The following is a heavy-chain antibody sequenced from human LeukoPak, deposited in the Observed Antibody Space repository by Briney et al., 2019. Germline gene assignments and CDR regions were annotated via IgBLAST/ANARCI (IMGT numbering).Heavy chain of an antibody. D-gene: IGHD3-16*01. Sequence: GGSLRLSCAASGFTVSSNYMSWVRQAPGKGLEWVANIKEVESEKNYVDSVKGRFTISRDNAKNSLYLQMNSLRAEDTAVYYCARDSGGVKLNWGQGTLVTVSS. CDR1: GFTVSSNY. CDR3: ARDSGGVKLN. V-gene: IGHV3-7*01. J-gene: IGHJ4*02. CDR2: IKEVESEK.